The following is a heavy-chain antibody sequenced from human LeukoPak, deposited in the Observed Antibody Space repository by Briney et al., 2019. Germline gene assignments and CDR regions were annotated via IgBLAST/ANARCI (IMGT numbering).Heavy chain of an antibody. CDR2: ISGSGGST. D-gene: IGHD4-23*01. J-gene: IGHJ4*02. V-gene: IGHV3-23*01. Sequence: GGSLRLSCAASGFTLSSYAMSWVRQAPGKGLEWVSAISGSGGSTYYADSVKGRFTISRDNSRNTLFLQMNRLRVEDTAVYYCARGRPHGNDYWGQGTLVTVSS. CDR1: GFTLSSYA. CDR3: ARGRPHGNDY.